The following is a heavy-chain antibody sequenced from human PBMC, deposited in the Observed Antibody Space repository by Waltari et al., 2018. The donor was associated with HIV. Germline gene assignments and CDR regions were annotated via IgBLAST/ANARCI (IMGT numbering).Heavy chain of an antibody. Sequence: QVQLQESGPGLVKPSETLSLTCTVSGGSVSSGSYYWGWIRQPPGKGLEWIGYIYYGGSTNYNPSLKSRVTISVDTSKNQFSLNLSSVTAADTALYFCARDRRSPREAFDIWGQGTMVIVSS. CDR2: IYYGGST. J-gene: IGHJ3*02. D-gene: IGHD1-26*01. CDR3: ARDRRSPREAFDI. CDR1: GGSVSSGSYY. V-gene: IGHV4-61*01.